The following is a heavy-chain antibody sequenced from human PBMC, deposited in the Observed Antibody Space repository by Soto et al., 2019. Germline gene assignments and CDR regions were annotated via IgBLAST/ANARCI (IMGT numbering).Heavy chain of an antibody. CDR1: GYTFTGYY. J-gene: IGHJ5*02. CDR3: AREAVVPRADWFDP. Sequence: GASVKVSCKASGYTFTGYYMHWVRQAPGQGLEWMGWINPNSGGTNYAQKFQGRVTMTRDTSISTAYMELSRLRSDDTAVYYCAREAVVPRADWFDPWGQGTLVTVSS. V-gene: IGHV1-2*02. CDR2: INPNSGGT. D-gene: IGHD2-21*01.